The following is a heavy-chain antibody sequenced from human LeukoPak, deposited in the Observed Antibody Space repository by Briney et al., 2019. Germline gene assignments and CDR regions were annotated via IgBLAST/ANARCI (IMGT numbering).Heavy chain of an antibody. CDR3: ARFAYCGGHCWYYFDY. D-gene: IGHD2-21*02. V-gene: IGHV4-59*01. CDR2: IYSSGST. J-gene: IGHJ4*02. Sequence: SETLSLACTVSSDSISGYYWSWIRQPPGKGLEWLGYIYSSGSTNYNPSLNSRVTISVDTSKNQFSLKLSSVTAADTAVYYCARFAYCGGHCWYYFDYWGQGTLVTVSS. CDR1: SDSISGYY.